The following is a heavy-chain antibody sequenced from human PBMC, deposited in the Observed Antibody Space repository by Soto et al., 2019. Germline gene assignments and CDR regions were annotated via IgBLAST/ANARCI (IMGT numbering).Heavy chain of an antibody. CDR2: IIPIFGTA. J-gene: IGHJ6*02. Sequence: QVQLVQSGAEVKKPGSSVKVSCKASGGTFSSYAISWVRQAPGQGLEWMGGIIPIFGTANYAQKFQGRVTITADESTITAYMELSRLRSDDTAVYYCARATVTTRPYYYYYGRDVWGQGTTVTVSS. CDR3: ARATVTTRPYYYYYGRDV. V-gene: IGHV1-69*01. D-gene: IGHD4-4*01. CDR1: GGTFSSYA.